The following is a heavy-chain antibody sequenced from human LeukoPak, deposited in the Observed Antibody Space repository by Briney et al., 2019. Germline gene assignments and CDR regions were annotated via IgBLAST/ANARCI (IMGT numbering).Heavy chain of an antibody. CDR1: GYSFTRHW. J-gene: IGHJ5*02. Sequence: ASVKVSCKTPGYSFTRHWIHCVRQAPGQGLEWVGIINPDGGYTVYAQKFQGRVSVTRDMSSSTVYMELSRLRYEDTAVYYCARDHSNDDKSCWFDPGGQGTLVSVSA. CDR3: ARDHSNDDKSCWFDP. V-gene: IGHV1-46*01. D-gene: IGHD3-9*01. CDR2: INPDGGYT.